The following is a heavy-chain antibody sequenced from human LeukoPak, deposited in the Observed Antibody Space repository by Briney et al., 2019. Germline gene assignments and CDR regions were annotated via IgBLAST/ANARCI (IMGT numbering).Heavy chain of an antibody. J-gene: IGHJ3*02. CDR3: AGDRYGGGDAFDI. V-gene: IGHV4-59*01. D-gene: IGHD4-23*01. CDR1: GGSISSYY. Sequence: SGTLSLSCAVSGGSISSYYWSWIRQPPGKGLEWVWYIYYSGSTNYNPSLKSRVTISVDTSKNQLSLKLSSVTAADTAVYYCAGDRYGGGDAFDIWGQGTMVTVSS. CDR2: IYYSGST.